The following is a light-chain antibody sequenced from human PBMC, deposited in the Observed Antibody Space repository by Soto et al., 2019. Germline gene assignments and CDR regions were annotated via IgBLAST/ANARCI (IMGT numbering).Light chain of an antibody. V-gene: IGKV1-9*01. CDR3: QRRNSYPIT. J-gene: IGKJ5*01. Sequence: DIQLTQSPSFLSASVGDRDTITCRATQGISSYLAWYQQKPGKAPNLLIHTASTFQSGVPSRFSGSGSGTEFTLTISSLQPEDLATYYCQRRNSYPITFGQGTRLEIK. CDR1: QGISSY. CDR2: TAS.